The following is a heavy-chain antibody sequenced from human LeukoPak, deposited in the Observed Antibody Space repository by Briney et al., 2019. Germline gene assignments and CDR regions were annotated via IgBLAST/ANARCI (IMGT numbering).Heavy chain of an antibody. V-gene: IGHV3-30*02. D-gene: IGHD6-19*01. Sequence: GGSLRLSCAASGFTFKTYGMHWVRQAPGKGLDWVAFIEKDGSNKYYADSVKGRFTVSRDNSKNRLYLQMNSLRPEETALYYGAKVLAQWPAVPEYWGQGTLVIVSS. CDR1: GFTFKTYG. CDR3: AKVLAQWPAVPEY. J-gene: IGHJ4*02. CDR2: IEKDGSNK.